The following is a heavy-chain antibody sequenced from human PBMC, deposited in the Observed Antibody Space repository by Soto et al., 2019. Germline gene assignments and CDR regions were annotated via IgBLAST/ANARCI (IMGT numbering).Heavy chain of an antibody. D-gene: IGHD6-13*01. V-gene: IGHV1-69*01. CDR3: ARDSSSWYFFDY. J-gene: IGHJ4*02. CDR1: GGTLSSFA. Sequence: QVQLVQSGAEVKKPGSSVKVSCKASGGTLSSFAISWVRQAPGQGLEWIGVIIPLWGSTSYAQKFQGRVTITADESTNTAYMELNGLRSEDTAVYYCARDSSSWYFFDYWGQGTLVTVSS. CDR2: IIPLWGST.